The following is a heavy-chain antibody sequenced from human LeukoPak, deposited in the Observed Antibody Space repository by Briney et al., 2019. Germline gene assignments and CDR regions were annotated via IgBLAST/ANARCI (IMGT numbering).Heavy chain of an antibody. J-gene: IGHJ4*02. V-gene: IGHV3-30-3*01. CDR2: ISYDGSNK. D-gene: IGHD3-10*01. CDR1: GFTFSSYA. Sequence: GGSLRLSCAASGFTFSSYAMHWVRQAPGKGLEWVAVISYDGSNKYYADSVKGRFTISRDNSKNTLYLQMNSLRAEDTAVYYCARWGTMVRGDMFDYWGQGTLVTVSS. CDR3: ARWGTMVRGDMFDY.